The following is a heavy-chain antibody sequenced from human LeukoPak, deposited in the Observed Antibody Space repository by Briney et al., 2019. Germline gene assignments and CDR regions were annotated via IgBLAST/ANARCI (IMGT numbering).Heavy chain of an antibody. CDR3: AKVRYGSGSNYYYGMDV. Sequence: GGSLRLSCAASGFTFSSYSMNWVRQAPGKGLEWVSSISSSSSYIYYADSVKGRFTISRDNAKNSLYLQMNSLRAEDTAVYYCAKVRYGSGSNYYYGMDVWGQGTTVTVSS. V-gene: IGHV3-21*04. D-gene: IGHD3-10*01. CDR1: GFTFSSYS. CDR2: ISSSSSYI. J-gene: IGHJ6*02.